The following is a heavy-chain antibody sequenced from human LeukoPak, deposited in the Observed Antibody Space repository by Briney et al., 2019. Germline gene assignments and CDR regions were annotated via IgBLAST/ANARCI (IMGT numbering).Heavy chain of an antibody. Sequence: GGSLRLSCVASGFSLSIYPMHWVRQAPGKGLEYVSAITGNGGTTYYANSVKGRFTISRDNSKNTLYLQMGSLRPEDTAVYYCAKWFDGPGPFDYWGQGTLVTVSS. V-gene: IGHV3-64*01. CDR2: ITGNGGTT. J-gene: IGHJ4*02. CDR3: AKWFDGPGPFDY. CDR1: GFSLSIYP. D-gene: IGHD3-10*01.